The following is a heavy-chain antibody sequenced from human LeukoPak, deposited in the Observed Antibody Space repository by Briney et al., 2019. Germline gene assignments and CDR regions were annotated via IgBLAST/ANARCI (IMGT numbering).Heavy chain of an antibody. J-gene: IGHJ4*02. CDR3: ARVEASGYDYGAFDY. CDR1: GFTFDDYG. D-gene: IGHD5-12*01. CDR2: IKQDGSAK. V-gene: IGHV3-7*01. Sequence: GGSLRLSCAASGFTFDDYGMSWVRQAPGKELQWVANIKQDGSAKYYVDSVKGRFTISRDNAKNSLYLQMNSLRAEDTAVYYCARVEASGYDYGAFDYWGQGTLVTVSS.